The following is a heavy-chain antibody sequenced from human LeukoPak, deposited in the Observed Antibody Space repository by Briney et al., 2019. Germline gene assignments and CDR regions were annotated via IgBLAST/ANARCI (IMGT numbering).Heavy chain of an antibody. D-gene: IGHD3-22*01. CDR1: GGSLSGYY. Sequence: SETLSLTCAVYGGSLSGYYWSWIRQPPGKGLEWIGEINHSGTTNYNPSLKSRVTISIDMSKNQFSLKLSSVTAADTAVYYCARDPTGVYYDSSGYYYGDAFDIWGQGTMVTVSS. CDR2: INHSGTT. CDR3: ARDPTGVYYDSSGYYYGDAFDI. J-gene: IGHJ3*02. V-gene: IGHV4-34*01.